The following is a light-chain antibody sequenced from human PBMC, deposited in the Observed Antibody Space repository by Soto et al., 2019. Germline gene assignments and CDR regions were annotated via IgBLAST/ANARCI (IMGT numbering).Light chain of an antibody. CDR3: MQGTYWPPYT. V-gene: IGKV2-30*02. CDR2: KVS. J-gene: IGKJ2*01. CDR1: QSLVHSDGNTY. Sequence: DVLMTQSPLSLPVTLGQPASISGKSSQSLVHSDGNTYLNWFHQRPGQSPRRLIYKVSSRDSGVPDRFSGSGSGTDFTLKISRVEAEDVGVYYCMQGTYWPPYTFGQGTKLEIK.